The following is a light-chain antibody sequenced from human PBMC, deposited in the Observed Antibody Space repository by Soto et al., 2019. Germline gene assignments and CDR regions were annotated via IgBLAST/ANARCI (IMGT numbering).Light chain of an antibody. J-gene: IGKJ1*01. V-gene: IGKV1-5*01. CDR2: AAS. Sequence: DIEMTQSPSSLSSSVGDTVTITCRASQSISSYLNWYQVKPGQAPKFLIYAASSLQSGVPSRFSGSGSGTEFTLTISSLQPDDFATYYCQHYNSYSEAFGQGTKVDIK. CDR3: QHYNSYSEA. CDR1: QSISSY.